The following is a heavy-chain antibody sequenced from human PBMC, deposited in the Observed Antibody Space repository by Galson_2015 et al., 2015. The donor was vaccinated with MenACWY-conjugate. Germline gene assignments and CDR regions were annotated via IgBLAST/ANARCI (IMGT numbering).Heavy chain of an antibody. D-gene: IGHD1-1*01. CDR1: GDSIGSKSYS. V-gene: IGHV4-39*07. CDR3: SRVRGTTGTDS. CDR2: SYSSGNT. J-gene: IGHJ4*02. Sequence: LSLTCTVSGDSIGSKSYSWGWVRQPPGQGLEWLGTSYSSGNTHYNPSLKSRVTISVDTSESQFSLKLTSVTTADTAVYYCSRVRGTTGTDSWGQGTLVSVSS.